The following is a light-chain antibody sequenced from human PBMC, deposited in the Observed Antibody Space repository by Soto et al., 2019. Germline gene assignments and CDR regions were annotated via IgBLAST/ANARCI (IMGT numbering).Light chain of an antibody. V-gene: IGKV1-5*01. CDR3: QQYNSYLWT. CDR1: QSISSW. Sequence: DIRMTQSPATLSASLGDRVTITCWASQSISSWLAWYQQKPGKAPKLLIYDASSLESGVPSRFSGSGYGTEFNLTISSLQTDDFATYYCQQYNSYLWTFGQGTKVDIK. CDR2: DAS. J-gene: IGKJ1*01.